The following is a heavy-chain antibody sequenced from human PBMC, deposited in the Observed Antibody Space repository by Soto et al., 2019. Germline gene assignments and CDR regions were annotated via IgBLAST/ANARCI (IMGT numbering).Heavy chain of an antibody. V-gene: IGHV1-3*01. CDR1: GYTFTSYA. CDR3: ARLGFNYDFLSGYYNVHHYYGIDV. D-gene: IGHD3-3*01. CDR2: INAGNGNT. J-gene: IGHJ6*02. Sequence: ASVKVSCKASGYTFTSYAMHWVRQAPGQRLEWMGWINAGNGNTKYSQKFQGRVTINRDTSASTAYMDLSCLRSEDTAVYYCARLGFNYDFLSGYYNVHHYYGIDVWGQGTTVTVSS.